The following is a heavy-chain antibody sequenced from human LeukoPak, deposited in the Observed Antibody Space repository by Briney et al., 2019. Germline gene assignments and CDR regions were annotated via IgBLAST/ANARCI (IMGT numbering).Heavy chain of an antibody. CDR1: GFTFSRYW. J-gene: IGHJ3*02. V-gene: IGHV3-7*01. D-gene: IGHD4/OR15-4a*01. CDR2: IKEDGNEK. Sequence: GGSLRLSCAASGFTFSRYWMSWVRQAPGKGLEWVANIKEDGNEKYYVDPVKGRFTISRDNARNSLYLQMNGLRAEDTALYYCARMGATDAFDIWGQGTMVTVSS. CDR3: ARMGATDAFDI.